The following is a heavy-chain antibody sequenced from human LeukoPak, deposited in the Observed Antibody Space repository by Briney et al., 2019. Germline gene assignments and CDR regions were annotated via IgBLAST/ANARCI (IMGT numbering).Heavy chain of an antibody. CDR3: AREVGSSGWFDY. CDR1: GYTFTNYG. D-gene: IGHD6-19*01. CDR2: ISAYNGYT. V-gene: IGHV1-18*01. J-gene: IGHJ4*02. Sequence: ASVKVSCKTSGYTFTNYGVSWVRQAPGQGLEWMGWISAYNGYTNYAQKLQVRVTMTTDTSTSTAYMELRSLTSDDTAVYYCAREVGSSGWFDYWGQGTLVTVSS.